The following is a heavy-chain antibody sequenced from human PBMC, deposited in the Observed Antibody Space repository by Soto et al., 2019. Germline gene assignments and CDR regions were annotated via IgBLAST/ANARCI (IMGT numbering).Heavy chain of an antibody. CDR2: ISFSSSDI. J-gene: IGHJ4*02. V-gene: IGHV3-21*01. CDR1: GFTLSSYS. Sequence: EVLLVESGGGLVQPGGSLRLSCGASGFTLSSYSMNWVRQAPGKGLEWVSFISFSSSDIYYADSVQGRFTISRANAKNSLYLQMNSLRAEDTAVYYCARGDLWSYSPFHYWGQGTLVTVAS. CDR3: ARGDLWSYSPFHY. D-gene: IGHD1-26*01.